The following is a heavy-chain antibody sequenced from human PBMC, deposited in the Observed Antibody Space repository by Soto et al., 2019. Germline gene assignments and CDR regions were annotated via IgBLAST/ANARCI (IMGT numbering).Heavy chain of an antibody. CDR1: GFTVSSNY. V-gene: IGHV3-53*04. Sequence: PGGSLRLSCAASGFTVSSNYMSWVRQAPGKGLEWVSVIYSGGSTYYADSVKGRFTISRHNSKNTLYLQMNSLRAEDTAVYYCAKDPDFWSGYYTGTGWFDPWGQGTLVTVSS. CDR3: AKDPDFWSGYYTGTGWFDP. J-gene: IGHJ5*02. D-gene: IGHD3-3*01. CDR2: IYSGGST.